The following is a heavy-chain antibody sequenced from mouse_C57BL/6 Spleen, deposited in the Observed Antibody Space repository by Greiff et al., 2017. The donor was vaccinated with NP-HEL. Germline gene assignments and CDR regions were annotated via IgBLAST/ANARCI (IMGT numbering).Heavy chain of an antibody. CDR3: ATEGLLLTMDY. J-gene: IGHJ4*01. D-gene: IGHD1-1*01. V-gene: IGHV1-81*01. Sequence: QVQLKQSGAELARPGASVKLSCKASGYTFTSYGISWVKQRTGQGLEWIGEIYPRSGNTYYNEKFKGKATLTADKSSSTAYMELRSLTSEDSAVYFCATEGLLLTMDYWGQGTSVTVSS. CDR1: GYTFTSYG. CDR2: IYPRSGNT.